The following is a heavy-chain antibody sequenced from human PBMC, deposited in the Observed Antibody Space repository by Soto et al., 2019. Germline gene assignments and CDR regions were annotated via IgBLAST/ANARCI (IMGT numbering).Heavy chain of an antibody. D-gene: IGHD6-19*01. Sequence: ASVKVSCKASGYTFTSYYMHWVRQAPGQGLEWMGIINPSGGSTSYAQKFHGRVTMTRDTSTSTVYMELSSLRSEDTAVYYCARDLAGQWLISYYGMDVWGQGTTVTVSS. CDR1: GYTFTSYY. J-gene: IGHJ6*02. CDR2: INPSGGST. CDR3: ARDLAGQWLISYYGMDV. V-gene: IGHV1-46*01.